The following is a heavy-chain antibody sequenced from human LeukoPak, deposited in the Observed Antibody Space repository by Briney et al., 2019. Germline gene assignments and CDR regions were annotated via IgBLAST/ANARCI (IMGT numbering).Heavy chain of an antibody. J-gene: IGHJ6*02. CDR2: IYYSGST. CDR1: GGSISSYY. V-gene: IGHV4-59*08. CDR3: ARHRDYGDPNYYYYGMDV. Sequence: SETLSLTCTVSGGSISSYYWSWIRQPPGKGLEWMGYIYYSGSTNYNPSLKSRVTISVDTSKNQFSLKLSSVTAADTAVYYCARHRDYGDPNYYYYGMDVWGQGTTVTVSS. D-gene: IGHD4-17*01.